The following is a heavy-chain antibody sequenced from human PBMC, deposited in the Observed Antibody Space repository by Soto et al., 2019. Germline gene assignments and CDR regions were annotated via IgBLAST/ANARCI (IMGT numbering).Heavy chain of an antibody. CDR2: INHSGST. V-gene: IGHV4-34*01. CDR3: AREASDELLWFGELPYGMDV. Sequence: SETLSLTCAVYGGSFSGYYWSWIRQPPGKGLEWIGEINHSGSTNYNPSLKSRVTISVDTSKNQFSLKLSSVTAADTAVYYCAREASDELLWFGELPYGMDVWGQGTTVTVSS. CDR1: GGSFSGYY. D-gene: IGHD3-10*01. J-gene: IGHJ6*02.